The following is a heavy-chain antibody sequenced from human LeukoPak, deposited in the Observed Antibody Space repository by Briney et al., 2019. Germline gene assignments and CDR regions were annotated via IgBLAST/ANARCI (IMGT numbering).Heavy chain of an antibody. J-gene: IGHJ6*03. CDR1: GASVSGSPYY. Sequence: SETLSLTCTVSGASVSGSPYYWGWIRQPPGKGLEWIGNIYYSGSTYYNPSLKSRVTISVDTSKNQFSLKLSSVTAADTAVYYCARTYSSWLEKYYYYYYMDVWGKGTTVTISS. CDR3: ARTYSSWLEKYYYYYYMDV. CDR2: IYYSGST. D-gene: IGHD6-13*01. V-gene: IGHV4-39*01.